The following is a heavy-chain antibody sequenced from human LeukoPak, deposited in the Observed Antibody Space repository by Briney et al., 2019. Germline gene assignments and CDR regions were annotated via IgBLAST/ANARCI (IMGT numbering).Heavy chain of an antibody. V-gene: IGHV3-30-3*01. J-gene: IGHJ4*02. D-gene: IGHD5-12*01. CDR1: GFTFSSYA. CDR2: ISYDGSNK. CDR3: ARDHRYDSDY. Sequence: GGSLRLSCAASGFTFSSYAMHWVRQAPGKGLEWVAVISYDGSNKYYADSVKGRFTISRDNSKNTLYLQMNSLRAEDTAVYYCARDHRYDSDYWGQGTLVTVSS.